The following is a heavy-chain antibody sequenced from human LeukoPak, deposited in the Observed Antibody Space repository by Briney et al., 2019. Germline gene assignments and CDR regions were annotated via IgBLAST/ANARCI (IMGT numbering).Heavy chain of an antibody. CDR3: ARDYYASGSYDY. Sequence: GGSLRLSCAASGFTFSTYWMSWVRQAPGRGLEWVVHIHQGGSGKYYVDSVKGRFSVSRDNAKNSLYLQMDSLRAEDTAVYYCARDYYASGSYDYWGQGTLVTVSS. V-gene: IGHV3-7*04. D-gene: IGHD3-10*01. CDR1: GFTFSTYW. CDR2: IHQGGSGK. J-gene: IGHJ4*02.